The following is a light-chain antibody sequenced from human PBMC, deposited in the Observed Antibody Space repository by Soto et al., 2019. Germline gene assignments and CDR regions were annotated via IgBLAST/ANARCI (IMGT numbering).Light chain of an antibody. Sequence: SLLTQPASVSGSPGQSITISCTGTSSDVGGYDYVSWYQQHPDKAPKLIIYEVTDRPSGVSSRFSGSKSGNTASLTISGLQAEDEADYYCSSLTSGSTRVFGTGTKVTVL. V-gene: IGLV2-14*01. CDR3: SSLTSGSTRV. CDR2: EVT. J-gene: IGLJ1*01. CDR1: SSDVGGYDY.